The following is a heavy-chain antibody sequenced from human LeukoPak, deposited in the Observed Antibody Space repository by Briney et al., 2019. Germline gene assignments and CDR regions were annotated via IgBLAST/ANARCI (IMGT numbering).Heavy chain of an antibody. CDR2: IYHSGST. Sequence: PSETLSLTYTVSGGSISSGGYYWSWIRQPPGKGLEWIGYIYHSGSTYYNPSLKSRVTISVDRSKNQFSLKLSSVTAADTAVYYCARLSKPPRYCSSTSCSEPDYWGQGTLVTVSS. CDR3: ARLSKPPRYCSSTSCSEPDY. D-gene: IGHD2-2*01. CDR1: GGSISSGGYY. V-gene: IGHV4-30-2*01. J-gene: IGHJ4*02.